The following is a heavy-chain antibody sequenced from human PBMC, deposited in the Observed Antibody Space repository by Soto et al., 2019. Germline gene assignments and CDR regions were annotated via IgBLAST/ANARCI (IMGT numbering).Heavy chain of an antibody. D-gene: IGHD2-21*02. CDR1: GFTFSSYA. Sequence: GGSLRLSCAASGFTFSSYAMHWVRQAPGKGLEWVAVISYDGSNKYYADSVKGRFTISRDNSKNTLYLQMNSLRAEDTAVYYCARATVVTLFSYYYYGMDVWGQGTTVTVSS. CDR2: ISYDGSNK. CDR3: ARATVVTLFSYYYYGMDV. J-gene: IGHJ6*02. V-gene: IGHV3-30-3*01.